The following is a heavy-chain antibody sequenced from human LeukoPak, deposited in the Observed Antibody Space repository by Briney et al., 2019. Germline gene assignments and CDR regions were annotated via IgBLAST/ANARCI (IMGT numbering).Heavy chain of an antibody. J-gene: IGHJ3*02. CDR2: IYYSGST. Sequence: PSETLSLTCTVSGGSISSYYWSWIRQPPGKGLEWIGYIYYSGSTNYKPSLKSRVTISVDTSKNQFSLKLSSVTAADTAVYYCARDRALSSGTTGSFDIWGQGTMVTVSS. D-gene: IGHD3-22*01. V-gene: IGHV4-59*01. CDR1: GGSISSYY. CDR3: ARDRALSSGTTGSFDI.